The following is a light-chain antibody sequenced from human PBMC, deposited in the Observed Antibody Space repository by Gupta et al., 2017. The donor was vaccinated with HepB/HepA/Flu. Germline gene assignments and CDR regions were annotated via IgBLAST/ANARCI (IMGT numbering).Light chain of an antibody. J-gene: IGKJ1*01. CDR2: GTS. Sequence: EIVLTQSPGTLSLSPGERATLSCRASQSVSSSDLAWYQQKPGQAPRLLIYGTSSRATAIPDRFSGSGSGTEFTLTISRREPEDFAVYYCQQEDSSSWTFGQGTKVEIK. CDR1: QSVSSSD. V-gene: IGKV3-20*01. CDR3: QQEDSSSWT.